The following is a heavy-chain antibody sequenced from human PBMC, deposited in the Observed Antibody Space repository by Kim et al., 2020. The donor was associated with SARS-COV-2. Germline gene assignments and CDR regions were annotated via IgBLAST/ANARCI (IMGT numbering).Heavy chain of an antibody. D-gene: IGHD3-22*01. CDR3: TTDFRVHSSGYPGAFDI. CDR2: IKSKTDGGTT. CDR1: GFTFSNAW. V-gene: IGHV3-15*01. J-gene: IGHJ3*02. Sequence: GGSLRLSCAASGFTFSNAWMSWVRQAPGKGLEWVGRIKSKTDGGTTDYAAPVKGRFTISRDDSKNTLYLQMNSLKTEDTAVYYCTTDFRVHSSGYPGAFDIWGQGTMVTVSS.